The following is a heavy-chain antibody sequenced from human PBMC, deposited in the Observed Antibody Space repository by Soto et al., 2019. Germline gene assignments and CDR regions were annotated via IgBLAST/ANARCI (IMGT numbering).Heavy chain of an antibody. J-gene: IGHJ6*02. Sequence: EVQLVESGGGLVQPGGSLRLSCAASGFTFSSYWMSWVRQAPGKGLEWVANIKQDGSEKYYVDSVKGRFTISRDIAKNSLYLQMNSLRAEDTAVYYCARDVIPIFGVVIPIPHGMDVWGQGTTVTVSS. CDR3: ARDVIPIFGVVIPIPHGMDV. D-gene: IGHD3-3*01. CDR2: IKQDGSEK. V-gene: IGHV3-7*05. CDR1: GFTFSSYW.